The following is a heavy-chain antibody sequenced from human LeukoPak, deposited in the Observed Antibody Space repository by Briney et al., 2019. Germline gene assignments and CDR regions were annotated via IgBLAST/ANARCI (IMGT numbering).Heavy chain of an antibody. D-gene: IGHD3-9*01. V-gene: IGHV3-21*01. CDR1: GFTFSSYS. J-gene: IGHJ3*02. CDR3: ARDNTIFDAFDI. CDR2: ISSSSSYI. Sequence: GGSLRLSCAASGFTFSSYSMNWVRQAPGKGLEWVSSISSSSSYIYYADSVKGRFTISRDNAKNSLYLQMNNLRAEDTAVYYCARDNTIFDAFDIWGQGTMVTVSS.